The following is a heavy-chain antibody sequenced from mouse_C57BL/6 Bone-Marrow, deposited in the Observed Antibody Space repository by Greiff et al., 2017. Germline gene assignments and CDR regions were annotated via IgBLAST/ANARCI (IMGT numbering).Heavy chain of an antibody. CDR2: IRLKSDNYAT. CDR3: TDWLLLFAY. CDR1: GFTFSNYW. D-gene: IGHD2-3*01. J-gene: IGHJ3*01. Sequence: EVQLVESGGGLVQPGGSMKLSCVASGFTFSNYWMNWVRQSPEKGLEWVAQIRLKSDNYATHYAESVKGRFTISRDDSKSSVYLQMNNLRAEDTGIYYCTDWLLLFAYWGQGTLVTVSA. V-gene: IGHV6-3*01.